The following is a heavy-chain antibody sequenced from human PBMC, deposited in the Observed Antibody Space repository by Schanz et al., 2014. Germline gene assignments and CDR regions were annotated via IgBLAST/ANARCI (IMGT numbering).Heavy chain of an antibody. V-gene: IGHV3-23*01. CDR3: AASSGWHPSTDY. CDR1: GFTFTNYA. Sequence: DVQLLESGGGLVQPGGSLRLSCAASGFTFTNYAMSWVRQAPGKGLEYISAISNNGDSTYYADSVKGRFTISRDNAKSSLYLQMNSLRVEDTAVYYCAASSGWHPSTDYWGQGTLVTDSS. CDR2: ISNNGDST. D-gene: IGHD6-19*01. J-gene: IGHJ4*02.